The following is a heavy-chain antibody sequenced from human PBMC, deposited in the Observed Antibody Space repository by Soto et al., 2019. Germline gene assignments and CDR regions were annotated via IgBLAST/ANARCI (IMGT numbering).Heavy chain of an antibody. J-gene: IGHJ6*02. Sequence: SVKVSCKASGDTFNSYAISWVRRAPGQGLEWMGGIIPIFHTANYAQKFQARVTMTADESARTAYMELSGLRSEDTAVYYCARVGYCNTTSCLFYYYHHGMDVRGQGTTVTVSS. V-gene: IGHV1-69*13. CDR3: ARVGYCNTTSCLFYYYHHGMDV. CDR1: GDTFNSYA. D-gene: IGHD2-2*01. CDR2: IIPIFHTA.